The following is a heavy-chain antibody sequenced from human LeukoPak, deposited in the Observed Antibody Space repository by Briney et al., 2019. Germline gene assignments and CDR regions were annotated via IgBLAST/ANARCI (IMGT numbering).Heavy chain of an antibody. Sequence: GGSLRLSCAASGFTVSSNYMSWVRQAPGKGLEWVSVIYSGGSTYYADSVKGRFAISRDNSKNTLYLQMNSLRAEDTAVYYCARVADAAFDIWGQGTMVTVSS. CDR1: GFTVSSNY. J-gene: IGHJ3*02. CDR3: ARVADAAFDI. CDR2: IYSGGST. V-gene: IGHV3-53*01.